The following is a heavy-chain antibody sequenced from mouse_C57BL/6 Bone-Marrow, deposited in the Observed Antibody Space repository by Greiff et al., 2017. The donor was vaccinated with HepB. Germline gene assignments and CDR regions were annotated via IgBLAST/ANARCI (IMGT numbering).Heavy chain of an antibody. CDR3: ARDGILRYPAWFAY. D-gene: IGHD1-1*01. J-gene: IGHJ3*01. CDR2: IDPSDSYN. V-gene: IGHV1-50*01. CDR1: GYTFTSYW. Sequence: QVQLKQPGAELVKPGASVKLSCKASGYTFTSYWMQWVKQRPGQGLEWIGEIDPSDSYNNYNQKFKGKATLTVDTSSSTAYMQLSSLTSEDSAVYYCARDGILRYPAWFAYWGQGTLVTVSA.